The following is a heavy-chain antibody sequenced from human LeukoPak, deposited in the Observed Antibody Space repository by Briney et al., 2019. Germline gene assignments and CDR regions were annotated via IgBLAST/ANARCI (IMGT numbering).Heavy chain of an antibody. CDR2: INPSGGST. V-gene: IGHV1-46*01. J-gene: IGHJ4*02. CDR3: ARELLDCGGDCYGPDY. D-gene: IGHD2-21*02. CDR1: GYTFTSYY. Sequence: ASVKVSCKASGYTFTSYYMHWVRQAPGQGLEWMGIINPSGGSTSYAQKFQGRVTMTRDTSTSTVYMELSSLRSEDTAVYYCARELLDCGGDCYGPDYWGKGTLVTVSS.